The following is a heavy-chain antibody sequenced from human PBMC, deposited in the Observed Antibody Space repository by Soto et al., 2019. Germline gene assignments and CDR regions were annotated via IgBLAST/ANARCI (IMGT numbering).Heavy chain of an antibody. CDR2: INHSGST. D-gene: IGHD3-22*01. CDR1: GGSFSGYY. V-gene: IGHV4-34*01. Sequence: QVQLQQWGAGLLKPSETLSLTCAVYGGSFSGYYWSCIRQPPGKGLEWIGEINHSGSTHYNPSLKRRVPISVGPSKNPFPLKLGDVTAADTAVYYCARSGYYYDSSGYSRRNYYYYGMDVWGQGTTVTVSS. CDR3: ARSGYYYDSSGYSRRNYYYYGMDV. J-gene: IGHJ6*02.